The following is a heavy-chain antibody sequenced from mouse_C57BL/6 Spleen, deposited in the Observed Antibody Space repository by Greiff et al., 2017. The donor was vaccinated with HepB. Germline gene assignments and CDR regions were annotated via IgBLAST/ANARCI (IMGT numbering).Heavy chain of an antibody. CDR3: ARVPYDSYFDY. Sequence: EVKLMESEGGLVQPGSSMKLSCTASGFTFSDYYMAWVRQVPEKGLEWVANINYDGSSTYYLDSLKSRFIISRDNAKNILYLQMSSLKSEDTATYYCARVPYDSYFDYWGQGTTLTVSS. V-gene: IGHV5-16*01. D-gene: IGHD2-4*01. CDR1: GFTFSDYY. J-gene: IGHJ2*01. CDR2: INYDGSST.